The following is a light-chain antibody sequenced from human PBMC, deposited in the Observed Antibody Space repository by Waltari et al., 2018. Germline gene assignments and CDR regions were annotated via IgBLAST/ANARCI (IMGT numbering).Light chain of an antibody. CDR1: QSVSSY. Sequence: EIVLTQSPAPLSLSPGERAPLSGRASQSVSSYLAWYQQKPGQAPRLLIYDASNRATGIPARFSGSGSGTDFTLTISSLEPEDFAVYYCQQRSNWPPPYTFGQGTKLEIK. V-gene: IGKV3-11*01. CDR2: DAS. CDR3: QQRSNWPPPYT. J-gene: IGKJ2*01.